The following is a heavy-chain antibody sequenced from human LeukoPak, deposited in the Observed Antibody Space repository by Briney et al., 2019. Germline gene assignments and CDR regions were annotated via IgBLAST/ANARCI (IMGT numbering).Heavy chain of an antibody. Sequence: PGRSLRLSCAASGFTFSSYAMHWVRQAPGKGLEWVAVISYDGSNKYYADSVKGRFTISRDNSKNTLYLQMNSLRAEDTAVYYCARDPSTVTLDYWGQGTLVTVSS. V-gene: IGHV3-30-3*01. CDR1: GFTFSSYA. D-gene: IGHD4-17*01. J-gene: IGHJ4*02. CDR3: ARDPSTVTLDY. CDR2: ISYDGSNK.